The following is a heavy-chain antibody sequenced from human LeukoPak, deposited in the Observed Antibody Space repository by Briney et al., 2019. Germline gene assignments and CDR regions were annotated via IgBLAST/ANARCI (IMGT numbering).Heavy chain of an antibody. CDR3: ARDLGVAVAGTGWEDY. Sequence: GGSLRLSCAASGFTFSSYSMNWVRQAPGKGLEWVSSITSSSSYIYYADSVKGRFTISRDNAKNSLYLQMNSLRTEDTAVYYCARDLGVAVAGTGWEDYWGQGTLVTVSS. CDR2: ITSSSSYI. V-gene: IGHV3-21*01. CDR1: GFTFSSYS. J-gene: IGHJ4*02. D-gene: IGHD6-19*01.